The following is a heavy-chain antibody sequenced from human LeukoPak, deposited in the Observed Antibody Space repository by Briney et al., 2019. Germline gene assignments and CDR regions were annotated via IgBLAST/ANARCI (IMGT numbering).Heavy chain of an antibody. D-gene: IGHD6-19*01. CDR3: ARDQEGCDY. V-gene: IGHV1-46*01. CDR1: GYTFTSNY. J-gene: IGHJ4*02. Sequence: ASVKASCKASGYTFTSNYIHWVRQAPGQGLEWMGMIYPRDGSTSYAQKFQGRVTVTRDTSTSTVHMELSGLRSEDTAVYYCARDQEGCDYWGQGTLVTVSS. CDR2: IYPRDGST.